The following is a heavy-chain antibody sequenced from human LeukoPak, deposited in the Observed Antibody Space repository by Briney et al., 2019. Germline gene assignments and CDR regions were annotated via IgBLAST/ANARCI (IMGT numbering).Heavy chain of an antibody. CDR3: ARDLGDYGYWHLDY. J-gene: IGHJ4*02. Sequence: NSGGSLRLSCAASGFTFSSYSMNWVRQAPGKGLEWVSSISSSSSYIYYADSVKGRFTISRDNAKNSLYLQMNSLRAEDTAVYYCARDLGDYGYWHLDYWGQGTLVTVSS. V-gene: IGHV3-21*01. D-gene: IGHD5-18*01. CDR2: ISSSSSYI. CDR1: GFTFSSYS.